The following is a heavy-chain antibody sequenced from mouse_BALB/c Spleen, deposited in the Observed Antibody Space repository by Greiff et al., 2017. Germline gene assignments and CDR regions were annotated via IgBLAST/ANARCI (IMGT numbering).Heavy chain of an antibody. D-gene: IGHD2-2*01. CDR3: ASLYYGYDRGFAY. CDR2: INPDSSTI. Sequence: EVQLVESGGGLVQPGGSLKLSCAASGFDFSRYWMSWVRQAPGKGLEWIGEINPDSSTINYTPSLKDKFIISRDNAKNTLYLQMSKVRSEDTALYYCASLYYGYDRGFAYWGQGTLVTVSA. CDR1: GFDFSRYW. J-gene: IGHJ3*01. V-gene: IGHV4-1*02.